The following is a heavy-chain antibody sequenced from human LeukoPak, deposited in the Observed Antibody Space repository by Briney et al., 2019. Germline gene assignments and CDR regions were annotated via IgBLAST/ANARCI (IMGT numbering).Heavy chain of an antibody. V-gene: IGHV3-74*01. J-gene: IGHJ3*02. D-gene: IGHD1-26*01. CDR1: GFTFSSYW. CDR2: INRDGSST. CDR3: ARDLLSSGSYRDAFDI. Sequence: GGSLRLSCAASGFTFSSYWMHWVRQAPGKGLVWVSRINRDGSSTSYVDSVKGRFTISRDNAKNTLYLQMNSLRAEDTAVYYCARDLLSSGSYRDAFDIWGQGTMVTVSS.